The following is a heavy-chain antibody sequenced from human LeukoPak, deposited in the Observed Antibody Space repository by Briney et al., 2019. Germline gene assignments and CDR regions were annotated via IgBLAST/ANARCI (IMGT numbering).Heavy chain of an antibody. CDR3: AELGITMIGGV. CDR1: GLTFSSYN. CDR2: ISSSGSTI. J-gene: IGHJ6*04. V-gene: IGHV3-48*04. Sequence: GGSLRLSCAASGLTFSSYNMNWVRQAPGKGLEWVSYISSSGSTIYYADSVKGRFTISRDNAKNSLYLQMNSLRAEDTAVYYCAELGITMIGGVWGKGTTVTISP. D-gene: IGHD3-10*02.